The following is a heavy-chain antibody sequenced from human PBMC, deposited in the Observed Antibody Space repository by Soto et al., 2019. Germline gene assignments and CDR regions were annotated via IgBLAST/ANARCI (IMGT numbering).Heavy chain of an antibody. CDR3: ARNPGVSTGTVTPINWFDP. J-gene: IGHJ5*02. Sequence: QVQLVQSGAEVKKPGSSVKVSCKASGGTFSSYTISWVRQAPGQGLEWMGRIIPILGIANYAQKFQGRVTITADKSTSTAYMELSSLRSEDTAVYYCARNPGVSTGTVTPINWFDPWGQGTLVTVSS. CDR2: IIPILGIA. D-gene: IGHD4-17*01. CDR1: GGTFSSYT. V-gene: IGHV1-69*02.